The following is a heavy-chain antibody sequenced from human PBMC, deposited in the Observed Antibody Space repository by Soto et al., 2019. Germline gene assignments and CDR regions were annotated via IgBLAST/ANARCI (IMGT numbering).Heavy chain of an antibody. CDR3: AGLSSGWADWYFDL. CDR1: GGSISSYY. CDR2: INYSRST. Sequence: QVQLQESGPGLVKPSETLSLTCTVSGGSISSYYWSWIRQPPGKGLAWIGYINYSRSTNYKSSHTIRVTIAVDTSKTQFFLQVNSVTAADTAVYYCAGLSSGWADWYFDLWGRGTLVTVSS. D-gene: IGHD6-19*01. V-gene: IGHV4-59*01. J-gene: IGHJ2*01.